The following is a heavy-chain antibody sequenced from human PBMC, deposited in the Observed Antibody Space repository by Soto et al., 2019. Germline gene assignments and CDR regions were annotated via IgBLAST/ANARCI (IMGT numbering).Heavy chain of an antibody. CDR2: ISGSGGST. Sequence: GGSLRLSCAASGFPFSIYAMSWVRQSPGKGLEWVSAISGSGGSTYYADSVKGRFTISRDNSKNTLYLQMNSLRAEDTAVYYCAKCGYYDFGSGYSYWGQGTLVTVSS. CDR1: GFPFSIYA. CDR3: AKCGYYDFGSGYSY. V-gene: IGHV3-23*01. D-gene: IGHD3-3*01. J-gene: IGHJ4*02.